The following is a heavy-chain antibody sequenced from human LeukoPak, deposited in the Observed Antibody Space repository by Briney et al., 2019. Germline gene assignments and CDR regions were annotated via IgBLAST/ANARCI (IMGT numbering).Heavy chain of an antibody. CDR2: MNPNSGNT. J-gene: IGHJ4*02. D-gene: IGHD3-16*01. CDR1: GYTFTNYD. CDR3: ARVSVEGGTSYVWGSLSSDPPPDY. Sequence: ASVKVSCKASGYTFTNYDINWVRQATGQGLEWMGWMNPNSGNTGYAQKFKGRVTMTRNTSISTAYMELSSLRSEDAALYYCARVSVEGGTSYVWGSLSSDPPPDYWGQGTLVTVSS. V-gene: IGHV1-8*01.